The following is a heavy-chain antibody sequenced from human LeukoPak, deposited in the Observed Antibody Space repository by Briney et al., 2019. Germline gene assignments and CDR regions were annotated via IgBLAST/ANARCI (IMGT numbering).Heavy chain of an antibody. CDR2: INPNSGGT. CDR1: GYIFTDYY. CDR3: TRGVAVTNSRHFDL. J-gene: IGHJ4*02. V-gene: IGHV1-2*02. Sequence: ASVRVSCKASGYIFTDYYIHWVRQTPGQGLEWMGWINPNSGGTNYGQKFQGRVTMTRDTSISTTCMEVASLASDDTAIYCCTRGVAVTNSRHFDLWGQGTLVIVSS. D-gene: IGHD2-21*02.